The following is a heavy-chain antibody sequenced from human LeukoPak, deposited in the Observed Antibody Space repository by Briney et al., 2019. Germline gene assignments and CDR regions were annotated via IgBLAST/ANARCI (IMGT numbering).Heavy chain of an antibody. J-gene: IGHJ4*02. CDR2: IVVGSGNT. CDR1: GFTFTSSA. D-gene: IGHD2-15*01. V-gene: IGHV1-58*02. Sequence: VASVKVSCKASGFTFTSSAMQWVRQARGQRLEWIGWIVVGSGNTNYAQKFQGRVTITADKSTSTAYMELSSLRSEDTAVYYCARVESGGSCYDYWGQGTLVTVSS. CDR3: ARVESGGSCYDY.